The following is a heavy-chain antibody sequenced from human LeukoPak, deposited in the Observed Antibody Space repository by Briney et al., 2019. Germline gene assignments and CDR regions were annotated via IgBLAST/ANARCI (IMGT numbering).Heavy chain of an antibody. Sequence: SVKVSCKASGGTFSSYAISWVRQAPGQGLEWMGGIIPIFGTANYAQKFQGRVTITTDEPTSTAYMELSSLRSEDTAVYYCAGSGRGYSGSYYGDWGQGTLVTVSS. V-gene: IGHV1-69*05. D-gene: IGHD1-26*01. CDR1: GGTFSSYA. CDR3: AGSGRGYSGSYYGD. CDR2: IIPIFGTA. J-gene: IGHJ1*01.